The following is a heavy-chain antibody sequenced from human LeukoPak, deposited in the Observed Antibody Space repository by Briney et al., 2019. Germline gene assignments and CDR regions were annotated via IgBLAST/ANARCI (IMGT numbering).Heavy chain of an antibody. CDR1: GFTFSTYW. J-gene: IGHJ6*02. V-gene: IGHV3-30*19. D-gene: IGHD3-3*01. CDR2: ISYDGSNK. Sequence: GGSLRLSCSASGFTFSTYWMSWVRQAPGKGLEWVAVISYDGSNKYYADSVKGRFTISRDNSKNTLYLQMNSLRAEDTAVYYCARIRWSGYFGPVDYYYGMDVWGQGTTVTVSS. CDR3: ARIRWSGYFGPVDYYYGMDV.